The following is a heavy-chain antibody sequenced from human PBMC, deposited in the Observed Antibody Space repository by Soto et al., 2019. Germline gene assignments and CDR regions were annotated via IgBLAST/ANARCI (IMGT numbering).Heavy chain of an antibody. V-gene: IGHV1-46*01. CDR3: ASGSDNGGVDY. J-gene: IGHJ4*02. D-gene: IGHD1-20*01. CDR2: INPGGGST. Sequence: QVQLVQSGAEVKKPGASVKVSCKASGYIFTRYYMHWVRQAPGQGLEWMGIINPGGGSTSYTQKFQGRVSMTRDTSTSTVYMELRSLRSEDTAVYYCASGSDNGGVDYWGQGTLVTVSS. CDR1: GYIFTRYY.